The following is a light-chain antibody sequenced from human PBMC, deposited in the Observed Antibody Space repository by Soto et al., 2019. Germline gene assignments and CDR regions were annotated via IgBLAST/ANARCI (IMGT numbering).Light chain of an antibody. Sequence: QSVLTQPPSVSGAPGQWVTIACTGSSSNIGAGYDVHWYQQFQGTAPKLLIFGNDNRPSGVPDRFSGSKSATSASLAITGLQAEDEADYYCQTWGSDIHVFGPGTKLTVL. CDR2: GND. CDR3: QTWGSDIHV. J-gene: IGLJ1*01. CDR1: SSNIGAGYD. V-gene: IGLV1-40*01.